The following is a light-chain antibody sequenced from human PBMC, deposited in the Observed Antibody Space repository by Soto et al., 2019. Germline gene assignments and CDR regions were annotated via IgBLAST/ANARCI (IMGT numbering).Light chain of an antibody. CDR2: AAS. Sequence: DIQMTQSPSSLSASVGDRVTITCRASQSIVTYLNWYLQKPGKAPQLLIYAASNLQSGVPSRFSGSGSGIDFTLTISSLQPEDFATYYCQQSFGPLTITFGQGTRLEIK. V-gene: IGKV1-39*01. J-gene: IGKJ5*01. CDR1: QSIVTY. CDR3: QQSFGPLTIT.